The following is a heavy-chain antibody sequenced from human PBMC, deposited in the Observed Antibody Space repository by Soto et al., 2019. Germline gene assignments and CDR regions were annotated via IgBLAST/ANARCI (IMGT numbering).Heavy chain of an antibody. J-gene: IGHJ4*02. Sequence: QVQLVESGGGVVQPGRSLRLSCAASGFTFSSYAMHWVRQAPGKGLEWVAVISYDGSNKYYADSVKGRFTISRDNSKNTLYLQMNSLRAEDTAVYYCAREYCSGGSCYAGFDYWGQGTLVTVSS. CDR3: AREYCSGGSCYAGFDY. CDR1: GFTFSSYA. D-gene: IGHD2-15*01. CDR2: ISYDGSNK. V-gene: IGHV3-30-3*01.